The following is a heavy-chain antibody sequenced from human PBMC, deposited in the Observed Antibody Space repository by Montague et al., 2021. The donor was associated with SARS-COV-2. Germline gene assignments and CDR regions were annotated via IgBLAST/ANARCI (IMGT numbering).Heavy chain of an antibody. CDR1: GFTFDDSA. CDR3: AKAHYYDSSGYDN. J-gene: IGHJ4*02. V-gene: IGHV3-9*01. D-gene: IGHD3-22*01. CDR2: ISWNSGSI. Sequence: SLRLSCAASGFTFDDSAMHWVRQAPGKGLEWVSGISWNSGSIGXXXSXXGRFTISRDNAKNSLYLQMNSLRAEATALYYCAKAHYYDSSGYDNWGQGTLVTVSS.